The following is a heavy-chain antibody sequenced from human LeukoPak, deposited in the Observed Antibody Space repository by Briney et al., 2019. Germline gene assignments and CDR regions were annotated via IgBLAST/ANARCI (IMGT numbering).Heavy chain of an antibody. Sequence: ASVKVSCKASGYTVTSYGISWVRQAPGQGLEWMGWISAYNGNTNYAQKLQGRVTMTTDTSTSTAYMELRSLRSDDTAVYYCARVGYSRYPYYMDVWGKGTTVTVSS. CDR3: ARVGYSRYPYYMDV. CDR2: ISAYNGNT. V-gene: IGHV1-18*01. J-gene: IGHJ6*03. D-gene: IGHD6-13*01. CDR1: GYTVTSYG.